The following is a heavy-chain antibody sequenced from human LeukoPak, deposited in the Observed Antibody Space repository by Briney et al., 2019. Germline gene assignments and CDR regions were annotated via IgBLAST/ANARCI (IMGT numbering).Heavy chain of an antibody. J-gene: IGHJ6*03. V-gene: IGHV3-21*01. CDR3: ARYYVDTAMVYYYYYYMDV. CDR1: GFTFSSYY. CDR2: ISSRSSSI. Sequence: GGSLRLSCAASGFTFSSYYMNWVRQAPGKGLEWVSSISSRSSSIYYADSVKGRFTISRDNAKNSLYLQMNSLRAKDTAVYYYARYYVDTAMVYYYYYYMDVWGKGTTVTVSS. D-gene: IGHD5-18*01.